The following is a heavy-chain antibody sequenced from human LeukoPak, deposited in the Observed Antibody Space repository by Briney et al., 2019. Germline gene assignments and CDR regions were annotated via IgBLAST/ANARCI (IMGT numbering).Heavy chain of an antibody. CDR2: ISGSGGNT. Sequence: PGGSLRLSCAASGFTFSTSAMSCVRQAPGKGLEWVSAISGSGGNTYYADSVKGRVTISRDNSKNTVYLQMNSLRAEDTAVYYCAKWFAQGGSGRYVDYWGQGTLVTVSS. CDR1: GFTFSTSA. CDR3: AKWFAQGGSGRYVDY. D-gene: IGHD3-10*01. J-gene: IGHJ4*02. V-gene: IGHV3-23*01.